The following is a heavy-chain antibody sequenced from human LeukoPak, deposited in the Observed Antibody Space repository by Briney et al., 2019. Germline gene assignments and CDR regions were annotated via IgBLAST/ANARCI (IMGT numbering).Heavy chain of an antibody. CDR3: ARGSSGYAFDI. CDR2: IIPILGIA. D-gene: IGHD3-22*01. Sequence: ASVKVSCKASGGTFSSYAISWVRQAPGQGLEWMGRIIPILGIANYAQKFQGRVTITADKSTSTAYMELSSLRSEDTAVYYCARGSSGYAFDIWGQGTMVTVSS. J-gene: IGHJ3*02. V-gene: IGHV1-69*04. CDR1: GGTFSSYA.